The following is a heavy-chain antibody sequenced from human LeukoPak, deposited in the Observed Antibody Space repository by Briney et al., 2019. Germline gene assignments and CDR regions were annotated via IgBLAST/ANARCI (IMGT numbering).Heavy chain of an antibody. Sequence: SETLSLTCTVSGGSISSSSYYWGWIRQPAGKGLEGIGRIYSRVTTYNPSLKSRVTMSADTSRNHVSLTLNSVTAADTAVYYCARESPYSSSPRDYYYYTDVWGKGTKVIVSS. J-gene: IGHJ6*03. CDR2: IYSRVTT. D-gene: IGHD6-6*01. CDR1: GGSISSSSYY. CDR3: ARESPYSSSPRDYYYYTDV. V-gene: IGHV4-61*02.